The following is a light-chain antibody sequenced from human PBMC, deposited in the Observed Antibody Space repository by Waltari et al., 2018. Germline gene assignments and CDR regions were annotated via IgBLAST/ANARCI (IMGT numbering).Light chain of an antibody. CDR1: SSDVGGYDY. Sequence: QSALTQPASVSGSPGQSITISCTGTSSDVGGYDYVSWYHQRPGKAPKDMIYDVSNRPSGVCSRFSDAKSGNTASLAISGLQAEDEADYYCISYTSTTTVIFGGGTKLTVL. V-gene: IGLV2-14*03. CDR2: DVS. CDR3: ISYTSTTTVI. J-gene: IGLJ2*01.